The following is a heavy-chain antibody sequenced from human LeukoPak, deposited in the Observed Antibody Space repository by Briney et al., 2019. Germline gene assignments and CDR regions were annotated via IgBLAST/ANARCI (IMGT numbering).Heavy chain of an antibody. CDR1: GGSINSGDSY. D-gene: IGHD3-10*01. CDR2: ISYSGTP. Sequence: PSETLSLTCTVSGGSINSGDSYWSWIRQPPGKSLEWIGYISYSGTPYYNPSLMGRVAISGDTSDNQFFLRLGSVTAADTAVYYCARVPYGSGTYYFDYWGQGILVTVSS. V-gene: IGHV4-30-4*01. CDR3: ARVPYGSGTYYFDY. J-gene: IGHJ4*02.